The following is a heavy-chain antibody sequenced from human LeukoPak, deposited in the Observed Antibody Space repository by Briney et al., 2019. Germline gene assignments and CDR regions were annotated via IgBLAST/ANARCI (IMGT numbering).Heavy chain of an antibody. CDR2: IRYDGDNK. Sequence: GGSLRLSCAASGFTFSSYDMHWVRQAPGKGLEWVAFIRYDGDNKYHADSVKGGFTISRENKKKTLYLHINSLRVEDTALYYCAKNSPIIPAARMDVWGTGTTVTVSS. V-gene: IGHV3-30*02. CDR3: AKNSPIIPAARMDV. J-gene: IGHJ6*03. CDR1: GFTFSSYD. D-gene: IGHD2-21*01.